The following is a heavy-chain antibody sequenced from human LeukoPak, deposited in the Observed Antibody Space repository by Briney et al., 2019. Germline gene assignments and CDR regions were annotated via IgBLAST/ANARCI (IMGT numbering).Heavy chain of an antibody. D-gene: IGHD2-2*01. J-gene: IGHJ5*02. CDR3: ARHVAPPDIVVVPAELDP. V-gene: IGHV5-51*01. CDR1: GYSFTNYW. Sequence: GESLKISCKGSGYSFTNYWIGWVRQMPGKGLEWMGMIYPGDSHIKYSPSFRGQVTISADKSINTAYLQLSSLKASDTAMYYCARHVAPPDIVVVPAELDPWGQGTLVTVSS. CDR2: IYPGDSHI.